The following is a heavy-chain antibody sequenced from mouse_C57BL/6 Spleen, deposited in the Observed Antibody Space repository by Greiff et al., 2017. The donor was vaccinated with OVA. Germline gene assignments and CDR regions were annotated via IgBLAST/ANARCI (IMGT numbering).Heavy chain of an antibody. CDR1: GYTFTSYW. V-gene: IGHV1-59*01. D-gene: IGHD1-1*01. CDR2: IDPSDSYT. CDR3: ARDSSYYFDY. Sequence: QVQLQQSGAELVRPGTSVKLSCKASGYTFTSYWMHWVKQRPGQGLEWIGVIDPSDSYTNYNQKFKGKATLTVDTSSSTAYMQLSSLTSEDSAVYYCARDSSYYFDYWGQGTTLTVSS. J-gene: IGHJ2*01.